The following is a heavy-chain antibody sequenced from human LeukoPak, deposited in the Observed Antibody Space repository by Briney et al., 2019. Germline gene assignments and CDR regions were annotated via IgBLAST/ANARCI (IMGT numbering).Heavy chain of an antibody. V-gene: IGHV3-30*18. D-gene: IGHD6-19*01. Sequence: GGSLRLSYAASGFTFSSYGMHWVRQAPGKGLEWVAVISYDGSNKYYADSVKGRFTISRDNSKNTLYLQMNSLRAEDTAVYYCAKDKSSGWYFDYWGQGTLVTVSS. J-gene: IGHJ4*02. CDR3: AKDKSSGWYFDY. CDR2: ISYDGSNK. CDR1: GFTFSSYG.